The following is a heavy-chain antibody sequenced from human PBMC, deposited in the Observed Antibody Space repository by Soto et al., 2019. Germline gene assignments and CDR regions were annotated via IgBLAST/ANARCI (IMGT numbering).Heavy chain of an antibody. CDR3: NNWFDP. CDR1: GFTFSTYW. CDR2: INSDGSST. Sequence: EVQLVESGGGLVQPAGSLRLSCAASGFTFSTYWMHWVRHAPGKGLVWVSRINSDGSSTYYADSVKGRFTISRDNAKNTLYLQMNSLRAEDTAVYYCNNWFDPWGQGTLVTVSS. J-gene: IGHJ5*02. V-gene: IGHV3-74*01.